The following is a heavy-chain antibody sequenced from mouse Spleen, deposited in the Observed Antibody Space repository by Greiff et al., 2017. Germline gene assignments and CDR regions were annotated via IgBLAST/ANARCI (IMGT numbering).Heavy chain of an antibody. Sequence: VQLQQPGTELVKPGASVKLSCKASGYTFTSYWMHWVKQRPGQGLEWIGNINPSNGGTNYNEKFKSKATLTVDKSSSTAYMQLSSLTSEDSAVYYCARLLTGTYWYFDVWGAGTTVTVSS. CDR3: ARLLTGTYWYFDV. CDR1: GYTFTSYW. CDR2: INPSNGGT. D-gene: IGHD4-1*01. J-gene: IGHJ1*01. V-gene: IGHV1-53*01.